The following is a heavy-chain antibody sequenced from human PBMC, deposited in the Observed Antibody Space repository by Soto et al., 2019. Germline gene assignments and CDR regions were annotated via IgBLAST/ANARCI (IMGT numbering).Heavy chain of an antibody. CDR2: IKQDGSER. CDR1: GFTFSRHW. Sequence: GGSLRLSCAASGFTFSRHWMTWVRQAPGKGLEWVVNIKQDGSERYFVDSVKGRFTISRDNSKNTLYLQMNSLRAEDTAVYYCAKGRSYYYYYGVDVWGQGTTVTVSS. J-gene: IGHJ6*02. V-gene: IGHV3-7*03. CDR3: AKGRSYYYYYGVDV.